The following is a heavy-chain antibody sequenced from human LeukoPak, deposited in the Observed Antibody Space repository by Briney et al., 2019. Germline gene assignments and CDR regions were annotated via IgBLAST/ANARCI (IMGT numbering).Heavy chain of an antibody. V-gene: IGHV3-7*03. CDR1: GFTFSGFW. J-gene: IGHJ3*01. CDR2: INSDGSEG. CDR3: ARSSYSSSSGV. Sequence: HPGGSLRLSCAVSGFTFSGFWMSWSRQAPGKGLEWVASINSDGSEGYYADVVKGRFTISRDNAKNSLYLQINSLRAEDTAVYYCARSSYSSSSGVWGQGTMVTVSS. D-gene: IGHD6-6*01.